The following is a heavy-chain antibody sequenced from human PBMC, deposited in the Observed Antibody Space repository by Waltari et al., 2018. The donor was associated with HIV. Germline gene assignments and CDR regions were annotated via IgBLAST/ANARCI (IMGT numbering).Heavy chain of an antibody. V-gene: IGHV4-38-2*02. Sequence: QVQVQESGPGLVPPSETPVLPCTVSGYPLISAFYWGWIRQPPGKGLEWIGSIYHTGNTYYNPSLKSRVTISVDTSKTQFFLRLFSVTAADTAMYYCARSITMIEGVPNWFDPWGQGTLVTVSS. D-gene: IGHD3-22*01. CDR2: IYHTGNT. CDR1: GYPLISAFY. CDR3: ARSITMIEGVPNWFDP. J-gene: IGHJ5*02.